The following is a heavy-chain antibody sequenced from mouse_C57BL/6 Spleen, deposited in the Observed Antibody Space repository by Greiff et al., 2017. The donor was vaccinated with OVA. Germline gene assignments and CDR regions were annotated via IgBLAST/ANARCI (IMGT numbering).Heavy chain of an antibody. CDR3: ARWDYDGDYAMDY. Sequence: VQLKQSGPVLVKPGASVKMSCKASGYTFTDYYMNWVKQSHGKSLEWIGVINPYNGGTSYNQKFKGKATLTVDKSSSTAYMELNSLTSEDSAVYYCARWDYDGDYAMDYWGQGTSVTVSS. CDR2: INPYNGGT. J-gene: IGHJ4*01. D-gene: IGHD2-4*01. CDR1: GYTFTDYY. V-gene: IGHV1-19*01.